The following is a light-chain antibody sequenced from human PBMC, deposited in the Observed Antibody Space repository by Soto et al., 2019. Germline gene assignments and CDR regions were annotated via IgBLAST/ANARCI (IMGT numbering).Light chain of an antibody. CDR3: QSYGTRLSAVV. V-gene: IGLV1-40*01. CDR2: GDN. J-gene: IGLJ2*01. Sequence: QSVLTQPPSVSGAPGQRLTIACTGSSSNIGAGYAVHWHQHLPGRAPKLLVYGDNNRPSGVPDRFSGSESGTSAYLTITGLQAEDEAHYYCQSYGTRLSAVVFGGGTKVTVL. CDR1: SSNIGAGYA.